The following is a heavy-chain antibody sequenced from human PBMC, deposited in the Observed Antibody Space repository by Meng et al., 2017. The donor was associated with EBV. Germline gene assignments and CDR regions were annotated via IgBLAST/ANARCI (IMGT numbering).Heavy chain of an antibody. CDR2: IKSKTDGGTT. J-gene: IGHJ4*02. Sequence: VQPVECGGVLGTPRASLRLSCAASGFNSSNAGLGWARQARGKGLEWVGRIKSKTDGGTTDFAAPVKGRFTISRDNSNNTLYLQMNSLKTEDTAVYFCTTDEGAIQEDYWGQGTLVTVSS. CDR3: TTDEGAIQEDY. CDR1: GFNSSNAG. D-gene: IGHD1-26*01. V-gene: IGHV3-15*01.